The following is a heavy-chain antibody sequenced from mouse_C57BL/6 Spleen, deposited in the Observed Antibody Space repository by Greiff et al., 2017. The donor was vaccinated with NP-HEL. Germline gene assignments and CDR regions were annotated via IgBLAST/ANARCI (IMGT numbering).Heavy chain of an antibody. CDR3: TQTLFAY. CDR1: GYTFTDYE. V-gene: IGHV1-15*01. Sequence: VQLVESGAELVRPGASVTLSCKASGYTFTDYEMHWVKQTPVHGLEWIGAIDPETGGTAYNQKFKGKAILTADKSSSTAYMELRSLTSEDSAVYYCTQTLFAYWGQGTLVTVSA. J-gene: IGHJ3*01. CDR2: IDPETGGT.